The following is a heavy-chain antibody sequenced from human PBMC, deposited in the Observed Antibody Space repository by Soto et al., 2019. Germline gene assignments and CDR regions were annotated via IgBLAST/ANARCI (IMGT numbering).Heavy chain of an antibody. CDR1: GYTFTGYY. CDR2: INPNSGGT. V-gene: IGHV1-2*04. CDR3: ARDLGYGDYGGDYYFDY. Sequence: ASVKVSCKASGYTFTGYYMHWVRQAPGQGLEWMGWINPNSGGTNYAQKFQGWVTMTRDTSISTAYMELSRLRSDDTAVYYCARDLGYGDYGGDYYFDYSGQGTLVTVSS. D-gene: IGHD4-17*01. J-gene: IGHJ4*02.